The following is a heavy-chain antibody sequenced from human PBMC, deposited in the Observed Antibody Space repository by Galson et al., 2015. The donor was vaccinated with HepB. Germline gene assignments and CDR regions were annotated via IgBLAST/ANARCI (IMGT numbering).Heavy chain of an antibody. CDR1: GFTFGGSA. D-gene: IGHD2-2*01. CDR3: SEVEEPAASVY. V-gene: IGHV3-73*01. CDR2: IRSKGNSYAT. J-gene: IGHJ4*02. Sequence: PLRLSGAASGFTFGGSAMHWARQASGKGLEWVGRIRSKGNSYATAYAASVKGRFTISRDDSKNTAYLQMNSLKTEDTAVYYCSEVEEPAASVYWGQGTLVTVSS.